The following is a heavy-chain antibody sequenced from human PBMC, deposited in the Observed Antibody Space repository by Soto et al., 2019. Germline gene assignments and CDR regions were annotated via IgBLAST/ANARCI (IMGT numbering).Heavy chain of an antibody. CDR3: TTEMVPLRFLEWLFDY. Sequence: EVQLVESGGGLVKPGGSLRLSCAASGFTFSNAWMNWVRQAPGKGLEWVGRIKSKTDGGTTDYAAPVKGRFTISRDDSKNTLYLQMNSLKTGDPAVYYCTTEMVPLRFLEWLFDYGGQGTLVTVSS. CDR2: IKSKTDGGTT. J-gene: IGHJ4*02. V-gene: IGHV3-15*07. CDR1: GFTFSNAW. D-gene: IGHD3-3*01.